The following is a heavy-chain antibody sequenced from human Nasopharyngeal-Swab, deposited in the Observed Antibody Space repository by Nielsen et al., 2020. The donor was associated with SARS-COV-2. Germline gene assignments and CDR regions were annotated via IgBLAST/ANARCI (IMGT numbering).Heavy chain of an antibody. Sequence: GASLQISCAASGFTFTTVWMSWVRQVPGKGLEWVGRIKSKTDGSTRDYAVPVKGRFTIFRDDSKQTVSLQMDSLKPEDTGVYYCAGRDCSGTRCYAYTPSNSGVYHYYYMDVWGKGTTVTVSS. CDR3: AGRDCSGTRCYAYTPSNSGVYHYYYMDV. J-gene: IGHJ6*03. CDR1: GFTFTTVW. V-gene: IGHV3-15*01. D-gene: IGHD2-2*01. CDR2: IKSKTDGSTR.